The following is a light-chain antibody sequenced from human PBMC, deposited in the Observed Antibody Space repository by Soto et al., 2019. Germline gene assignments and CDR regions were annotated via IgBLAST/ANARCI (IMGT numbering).Light chain of an antibody. Sequence: QSVLTQPASVSGYPGQSITISCTGTSSDVGSYNLVSWYQQHPGKAPKLIICESSKRPSGVSNRFSGSKSGNTASLTISGLQDEDEADYYCCSYAGSSTLGVLGTGTKLTVL. CDR3: CSYAGSSTLGV. CDR1: SSDVGSYNL. CDR2: ESS. J-gene: IGLJ1*01. V-gene: IGLV2-23*01.